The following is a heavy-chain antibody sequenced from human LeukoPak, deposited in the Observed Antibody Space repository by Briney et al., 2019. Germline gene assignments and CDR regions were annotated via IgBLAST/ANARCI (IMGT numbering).Heavy chain of an antibody. CDR2: IYPGESDT. J-gene: IGHJ4*02. D-gene: IGHD6-13*01. CDR1: GYRFTGYW. CDR3: ARGKQQLVELDY. V-gene: IGHV5-51*01. Sequence: KSGESLNISCKGSGYRFTGYWIAWVRQMPGKGLEWMGIIYPGESDTKYSPSFQGQVTISDDKSIRTAYLQWSSLKASDTALYYCARGKQQLVELDYWGQGTLVTVSS.